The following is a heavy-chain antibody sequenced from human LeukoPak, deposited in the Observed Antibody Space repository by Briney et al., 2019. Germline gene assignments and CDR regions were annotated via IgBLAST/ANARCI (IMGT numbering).Heavy chain of an antibody. CDR2: IRYDGSNK. J-gene: IGHJ4*02. V-gene: IGHV3-30*02. Sequence: PGWSLRLSCAACGFTFSSYGMHWLRQAPGKGLEWVAFIRYDGSNKYYADSVKCRFTISRDNSKNTLYLQMNSLRAEDTAVYYCATHGPFYDILTDLDYWGQGTLVTVSS. D-gene: IGHD3-9*01. CDR1: GFTFSSYG. CDR3: ATHGPFYDILTDLDY.